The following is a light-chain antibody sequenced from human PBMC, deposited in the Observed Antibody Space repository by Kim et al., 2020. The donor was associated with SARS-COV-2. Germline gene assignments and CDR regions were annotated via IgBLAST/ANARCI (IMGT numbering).Light chain of an antibody. CDR2: KVS. Sequence: DVVLTQSPLSLPVTLGQPASISCRSSQSLVYSDGNTFLTWFHQRPGQSPRRLVYKVSSRDSGVPDRFSGSGSGTDFTLKISRVAAEDVGIYYCMQGTHCPPTFGQGTKVDIK. J-gene: IGKJ1*01. CDR1: QSLVYSDGNTF. CDR3: MQGTHCPPT. V-gene: IGKV2-30*01.